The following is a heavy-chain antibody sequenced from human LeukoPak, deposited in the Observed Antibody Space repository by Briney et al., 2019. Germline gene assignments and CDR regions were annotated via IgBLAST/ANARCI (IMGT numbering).Heavy chain of an antibody. CDR2: IYYSGST. CDR3: ARAPGGNAGNFQH. D-gene: IGHD4-23*01. Sequence: PSETPSLTCPVSGGSISTYYLNWIRQPPGEGLELVGYIYYSGSTNYNPSLKSRVTISVDTSKNHFSLKLSSVTAADTAVYYCARAPGGNAGNFQHWGQGTLVTVSS. V-gene: IGHV4-59*01. CDR1: GGSISTYY. J-gene: IGHJ1*01.